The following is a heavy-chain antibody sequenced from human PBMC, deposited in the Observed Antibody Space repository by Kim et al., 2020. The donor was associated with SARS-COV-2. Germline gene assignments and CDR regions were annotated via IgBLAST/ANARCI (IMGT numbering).Heavy chain of an antibody. V-gene: IGHV4-34*01. D-gene: IGHD3-3*01. CDR2: INHSGST. CDR3: ARRRFLEWLLLSNWFDP. CDR1: GGSFSGYY. Sequence: SETLSLTCAVYGGSFSGYYWSWIRQPPGKGLEWIGEINHSGSTNYNPSLKSRVTISVDTSKNQFSLKLSSVTAADTAVYYCARRRFLEWLLLSNWFDPWG. J-gene: IGHJ5*02.